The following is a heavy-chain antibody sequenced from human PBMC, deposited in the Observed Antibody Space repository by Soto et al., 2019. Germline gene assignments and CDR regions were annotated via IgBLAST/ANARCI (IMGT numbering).Heavy chain of an antibody. V-gene: IGHV3-23*01. CDR3: AKLLHNSYYNVMAV. D-gene: IGHD4-4*01. Sequence: EVQLLESGGDLVQPGGSLRLVCAASGFTFSNSGMRWVRQAPGQGLEWVSSIGPSGNTYYSDAVKGRFTISRDISKNTLFLQMDSLRAEDTATYYCAKLLHNSYYNVMAVWGQGTTVTVSS. J-gene: IGHJ6*02. CDR1: GFTFSNSG. CDR2: SIGPSGNT.